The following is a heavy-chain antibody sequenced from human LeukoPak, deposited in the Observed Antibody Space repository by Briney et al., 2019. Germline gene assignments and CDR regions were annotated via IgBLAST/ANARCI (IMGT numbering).Heavy chain of an antibody. CDR1: GGSISSGGYY. V-gene: IGHV4-31*03. J-gene: IGHJ4*02. Sequence: PSETLSLTCTVSGGSISSGGYYWSWIRQHPGKGLEWIGYIYYSGSTYYNPSLKSRVTISVDTSKNQFSLKLSSVTAADTAVYYCARENIYGGNRFDYWGQGTLVTVSS. D-gene: IGHD4-23*01. CDR2: IYYSGST. CDR3: ARENIYGGNRFDY.